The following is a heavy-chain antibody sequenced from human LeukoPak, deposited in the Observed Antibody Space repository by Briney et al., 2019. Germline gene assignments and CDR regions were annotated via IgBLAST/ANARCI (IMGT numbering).Heavy chain of an antibody. CDR2: IGRSSSPI. J-gene: IGHJ4*02. Sequence: GGSLRLSCAASGFTFSTYSMNWVRQAPGKGLEWVSYIGRSSSPIYYADSVKGRFTISRDNAKNSLYPQMNGLRAEDTAVYYCARGPSSQFRTDYWGQGTLVTVSS. V-gene: IGHV3-48*01. CDR1: GFTFSTYS. D-gene: IGHD2-2*01. CDR3: ARGPSSQFRTDY.